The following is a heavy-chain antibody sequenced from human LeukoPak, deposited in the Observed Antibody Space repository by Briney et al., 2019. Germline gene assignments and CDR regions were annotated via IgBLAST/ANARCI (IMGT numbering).Heavy chain of an antibody. Sequence: ASVKVSCKASGYTFTSYGISWVRQAPGQGLEWMGWISAYNGNTNYAQKLQGRVTMTTDTSTSTAYMGLRSLRSDDTAVYYCARDPGAYSSSCKGCYFDYWGQGTLVTVSS. CDR3: ARDPGAYSSSCKGCYFDY. CDR2: ISAYNGNT. D-gene: IGHD6-13*01. J-gene: IGHJ4*02. V-gene: IGHV1-18*01. CDR1: GYTFTSYG.